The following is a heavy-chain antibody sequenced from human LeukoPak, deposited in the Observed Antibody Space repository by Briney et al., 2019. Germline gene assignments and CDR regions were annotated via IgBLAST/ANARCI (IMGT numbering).Heavy chain of an antibody. CDR1: RGTFSSYA. CDR2: IIPIFGTA. J-gene: IGHJ5*02. Sequence: SVKVSCKASRGTFSSYAISWVRQAPGQGLEWMGRIIPIFGTANYAQKFQGRVTITTDESTSTAYMELSSLRSEDTAVYYCAREGGTGGYYYDSSGYPVHWFDPWGQGTLVTVSS. D-gene: IGHD3-22*01. V-gene: IGHV1-69*05. CDR3: AREGGTGGYYYDSSGYPVHWFDP.